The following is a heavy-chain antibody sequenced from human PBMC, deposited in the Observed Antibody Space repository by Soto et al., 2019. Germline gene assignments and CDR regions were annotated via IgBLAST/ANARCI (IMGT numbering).Heavy chain of an antibody. CDR1: GFFFSAYA. CDR2: ISGSGSHS. D-gene: IGHD6-13*01. Sequence: GGSLRLSCAASGFFFSAYAMTWARRAPGRGLEWVSSISGSGSHSYYEDSVRGRFTISRDNYRNTLYLQMNSLRAEDTAVYYCANWVEGSHVYFDYWGRGTLVT. CDR3: ANWVEGSHVYFDY. V-gene: IGHV3-23*01. J-gene: IGHJ4*02.